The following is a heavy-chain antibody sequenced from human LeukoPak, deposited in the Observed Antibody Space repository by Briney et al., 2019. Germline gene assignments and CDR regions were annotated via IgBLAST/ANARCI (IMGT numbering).Heavy chain of an antibody. V-gene: IGHV3-7*01. D-gene: IGHD5-18*01. CDR1: GFSFTTYW. CDR2: IKQDGTEK. Sequence: GGSLRLSCGASGFSFTTYWMGWVRQAPGKGLEWVANIKQDGTEKYYVDAVKGRFTISRDNAKTSLYLQMNSLRAEDTAVYYCARDLSGVTGYTYGRGIDYWGQGTLVTVSS. CDR3: ARDLSGVTGYTYGRGIDY. J-gene: IGHJ4*02.